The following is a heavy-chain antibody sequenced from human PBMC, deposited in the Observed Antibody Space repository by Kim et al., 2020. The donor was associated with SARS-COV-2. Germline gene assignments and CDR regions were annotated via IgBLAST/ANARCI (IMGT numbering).Heavy chain of an antibody. J-gene: IGHJ4*02. CDR3: AKDRRGYFGSGSFFDY. Sequence: GGSLRLSCAVSGLTFDDYAMHWVRQAPGKGLEWVSGISWNGDKVAYADSVKGRFTISRDNAKNSLYVQMNSLRAEDTAFYYCAKDRRGYFGSGSFFDYWGQGTLVTVSS. CDR2: ISWNGDKV. CDR1: GLTFDDYA. D-gene: IGHD3-10*01. V-gene: IGHV3-9*01.